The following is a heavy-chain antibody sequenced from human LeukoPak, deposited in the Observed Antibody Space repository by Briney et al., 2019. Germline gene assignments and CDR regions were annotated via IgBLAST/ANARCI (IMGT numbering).Heavy chain of an antibody. V-gene: IGHV3-66*01. Sequence: GGSLRLSCAVSGFIVNSNYMNWVRQAPGKGLEWVSVIYSDGDTFYADSVKGRFTISRDNAKNSLYLQMNSLRAEDTAVYYCARAVVVPAAMPKYYYYYMDVWGKGTTVTVSS. CDR2: IYSDGDT. J-gene: IGHJ6*03. CDR3: ARAVVVPAAMPKYYYYYMDV. CDR1: GFIVNSNY. D-gene: IGHD2-2*01.